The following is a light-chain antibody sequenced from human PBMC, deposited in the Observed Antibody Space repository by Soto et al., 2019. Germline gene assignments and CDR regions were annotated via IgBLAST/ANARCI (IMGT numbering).Light chain of an antibody. Sequence: IQMAHSPSSVSASVGDRVTITCXASQGITRWLAWYQQKPGKAPKLLIYAASSLQSGVPSRFSGSESGTDFTLTISSLQPEDFATYYCQQANTFPVTFGQGTRLEIK. CDR3: QQANTFPVT. V-gene: IGKV1-12*01. CDR2: AAS. J-gene: IGKJ5*01. CDR1: QGITRW.